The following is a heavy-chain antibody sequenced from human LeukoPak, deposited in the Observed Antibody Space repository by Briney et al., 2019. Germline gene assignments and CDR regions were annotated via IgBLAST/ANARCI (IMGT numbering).Heavy chain of an antibody. CDR1: GYSFTNYW. V-gene: IGHV5-51*01. Sequence: GESLKISCNASGYSFTNYWIGWGRQMPGKGLEWMAIINHCDSDTRYNPSLQGQVTISVDRSITTAYLQWSSLKVSDTAIYYLVRALGQWLPTDWGEGTLVTVSS. CDR3: VRALGQWLPTD. J-gene: IGHJ4*02. CDR2: INHCDSDT. D-gene: IGHD6-19*01.